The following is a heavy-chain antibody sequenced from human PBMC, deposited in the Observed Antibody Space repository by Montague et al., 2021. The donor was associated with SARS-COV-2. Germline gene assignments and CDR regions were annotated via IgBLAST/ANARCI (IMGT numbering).Heavy chain of an antibody. CDR1: GVSISSYY. J-gene: IGHJ3*02. V-gene: IGHV4-59*08. Sequence: SETLSLTCTVSGVSISSYYWSWIRQPPGKGLEWIGCIYFSGSTNYNPSLKSRVTISVDTSKNQFSLKLSSVTAADTAVYYCVRHGRFSVMVNTPRGAFDIWGQGTMVTVSS. CDR3: VRHGRFSVMVNTPRGAFDI. CDR2: IYFSGST. D-gene: IGHD2-21*01.